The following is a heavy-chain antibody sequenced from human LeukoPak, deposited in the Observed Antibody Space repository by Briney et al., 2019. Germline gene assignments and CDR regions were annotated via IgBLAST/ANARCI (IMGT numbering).Heavy chain of an antibody. V-gene: IGHV4-39*01. CDR1: GGSISSSSYS. CDR2: IYYNEST. J-gene: IGHJ5*02. Sequence: PSETLSLTCTVSGGSISSSSYSWGWIRQPPGKGVEWIGSIYYNESTYYNPSLKLTGNITVDTSKYQCPLKLSSMTAADTAVYYCARTFLECLLYESWGQGVLVTVSS. D-gene: IGHD3-3*02. CDR3: ARTFLECLLYES.